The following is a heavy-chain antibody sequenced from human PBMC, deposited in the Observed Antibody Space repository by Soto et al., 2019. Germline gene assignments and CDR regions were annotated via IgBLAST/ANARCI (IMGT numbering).Heavy chain of an antibody. CDR3: ARMPPRYCSGGSCFDAFDI. J-gene: IGHJ3*02. CDR2: INHSRST. V-gene: IGHV4-34*01. CDR1: GGSFSGYY. Sequence: QVQLQQWGAGLLKPSETLSLTCAVYGGSFSGYYWSWIRQPPGKGLEWIGEINHSRSTNYNPSLKSRVTISVDTSKNQFSLKLSSVTAADTAVYYCARMPPRYCSGGSCFDAFDIWGQGTMVTVSS. D-gene: IGHD2-15*01.